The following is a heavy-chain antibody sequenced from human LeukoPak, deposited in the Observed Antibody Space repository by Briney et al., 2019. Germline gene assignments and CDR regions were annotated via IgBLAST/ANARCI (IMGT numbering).Heavy chain of an antibody. V-gene: IGHV1-18*04. CDR1: VDSTNTYG. Sequence: GASVTVSFTSSVDSTNTYGVAWVRQAPGQGLEWIGGISPYSAYTKYADALQGRVTITTDTSTTTSYMELRSLRSDDTAVYFCANVAKERYFFYYMDAWGKGTTVTVS. CDR2: ISPYSAYT. J-gene: IGHJ6*03. D-gene: IGHD1-1*01. CDR3: ANVAKERYFFYYMDA.